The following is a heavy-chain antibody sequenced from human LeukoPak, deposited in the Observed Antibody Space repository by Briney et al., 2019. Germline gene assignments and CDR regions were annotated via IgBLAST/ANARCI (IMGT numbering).Heavy chain of an antibody. CDR3: AREASGWLNGAFDI. D-gene: IGHD6-19*01. CDR1: GFTFSSHA. CDR2: LSHDGGKK. V-gene: IGHV3-30-3*01. J-gene: IGHJ3*02. Sequence: GRSLRLSCAASGFTFSSHAMHWVRQAPGKGLEWVAVLSHDGGKKYYADSVKGRFTISRDNSRNTLYLQMNSLRAEDTAVYYCAREASGWLNGAFDIWGQGTMVTVSS.